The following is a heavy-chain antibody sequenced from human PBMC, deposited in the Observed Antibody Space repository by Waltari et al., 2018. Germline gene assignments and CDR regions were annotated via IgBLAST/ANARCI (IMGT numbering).Heavy chain of an antibody. V-gene: IGHV4-61*01. CDR2: IYYSGST. CDR1: GGSVSSGSYY. Sequence: QVQLQESGPGLVKPSETLSLTCTLSGGSVSSGSYYWSWIRQPPGKGLEWIGYIYYSGSTNYNPSLKSRVTISVDTSKNQFSLKLSSVTAADTAVYYCARYVSGGSCYSLWGQGTLVTVSS. J-gene: IGHJ4*02. CDR3: ARYVSGGSCYSL. D-gene: IGHD2-15*01.